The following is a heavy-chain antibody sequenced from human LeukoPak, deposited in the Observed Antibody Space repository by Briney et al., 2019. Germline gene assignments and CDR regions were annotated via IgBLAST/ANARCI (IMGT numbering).Heavy chain of an antibody. D-gene: IGHD3-10*01. CDR3: ARYHGSGSYREYYFDS. J-gene: IGHJ4*02. V-gene: IGHV3-21*01. CDR1: GFTFSSYA. CDR2: ISGGSTHI. Sequence: GGSLRLSCAASGFTFSSYAMSWVRQAPGKGLEWVSSISGGSTHIYYADSVRGRFTISRDNAKNSLFLQMSSLRAEDTAVYYCARYHGSGSYREYYFDSWGQGTLVTVSS.